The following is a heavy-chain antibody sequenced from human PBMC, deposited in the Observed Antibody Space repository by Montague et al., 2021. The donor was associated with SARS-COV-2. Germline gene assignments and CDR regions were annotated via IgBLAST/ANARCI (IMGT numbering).Heavy chain of an antibody. D-gene: IGHD3-9*01. CDR1: GFSLSTSGMC. CDR2: IDWDDDK. Sequence: PALVKPTQTLTLTCTFSGFSLSTSGMCVSWIRQPPGKALEWLARIDWDDDKYYSTSPKTRLTISKDTSKNQVVLTMTNMDPVDTAMYYCARRTHDILTGYGYGMDVWGQGTTVTVSS. J-gene: IGHJ6*02. V-gene: IGHV2-70*11. CDR3: ARRTHDILTGYGYGMDV.